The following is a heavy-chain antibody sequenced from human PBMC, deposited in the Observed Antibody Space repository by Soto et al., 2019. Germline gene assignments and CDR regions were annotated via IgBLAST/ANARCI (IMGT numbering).Heavy chain of an antibody. CDR2: IWYDGSNK. Sequence: QVQLVESGGGVVQPGRSLRLSCAASGFTFSSYGMHWVRQAPGKGLEWVAVIWYDGSNKYYADSVKGRFTISRDNSKNTLYLEMTRLIAEDTAVYYCARSYSGSYPWDYWGQGTLVTVSS. J-gene: IGHJ4*02. D-gene: IGHD1-26*01. CDR1: GFTFSSYG. V-gene: IGHV3-33*01. CDR3: ARSYSGSYPWDY.